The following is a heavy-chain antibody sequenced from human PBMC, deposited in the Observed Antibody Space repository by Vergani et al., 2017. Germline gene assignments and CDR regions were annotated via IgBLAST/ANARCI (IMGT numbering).Heavy chain of an antibody. D-gene: IGHD2-2*01. Sequence: QVQLVQSGAEVKKPGSSVKVSCKASGYTFTSYAMNWVRQAPGQGLEWMGWINTNTGNPTYAQGFTGRFVFSLDTSVSTAYLQISSLKAEDTAVYYCARVYCSSTSCYADYYYYGMDVWGQGTTVTVSS. J-gene: IGHJ6*02. V-gene: IGHV7-4-1*02. CDR1: GYTFTSYA. CDR2: INTNTGNP. CDR3: ARVYCSSTSCYADYYYYGMDV.